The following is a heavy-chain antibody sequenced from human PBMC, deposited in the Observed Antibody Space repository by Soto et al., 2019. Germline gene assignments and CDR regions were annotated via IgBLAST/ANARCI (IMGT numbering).Heavy chain of an antibody. CDR3: AREIPSIAARPAAYYYYYYGMDV. V-gene: IGHV1-2*06. J-gene: IGHJ6*02. D-gene: IGHD6-6*01. Sequence: ASVKVSCKASGYIFTDYYMHWVRQAPGQELGWMGRINPNSGGTNYAQKFQGRVTMTRDTSISTAYTELSSLRSEDTATYYCAREIPSIAARPAAYYYYYYGMDVWGQGTTVTVSS. CDR1: GYIFTDYY. CDR2: INPNSGGT.